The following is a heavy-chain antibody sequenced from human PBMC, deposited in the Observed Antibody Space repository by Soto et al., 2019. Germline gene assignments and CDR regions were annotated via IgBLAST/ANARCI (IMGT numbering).Heavy chain of an antibody. J-gene: IGHJ4*02. D-gene: IGHD3-16*01. V-gene: IGHV3-15*07. CDR2: IRTEDDGGTT. Sequence: EVQLVESGGGLVKPGESLRLSCTTSGFTFNKAWMNWVRQAPGKGLEWVGRIRTEDDGGTTAYAASLKGRFIISREDSEATLYLQMNSLKTEDTGVYFCCTDGGRLGDYWGRGTLVTVS. CDR1: GFTFNKAW. CDR3: CTDGGRLGDY.